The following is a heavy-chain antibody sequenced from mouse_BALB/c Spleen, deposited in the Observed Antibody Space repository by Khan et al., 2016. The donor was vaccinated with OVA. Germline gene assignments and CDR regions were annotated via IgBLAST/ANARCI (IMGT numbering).Heavy chain of an antibody. D-gene: IGHD2-14*01. V-gene: IGHV1-4*01. CDR1: GYTFTSYS. CDR2: INPSNGYT. Sequence: VQLLESGAELARPGASVKMSCKASGYTFTSYSIHWIKKRPGQGLEWIGYINPSNGYTYYNQKFKDKATLTTDKSSNTAYLQLSSLTSDDSAVYNCVRDWAYHRHDGCFAYWGQGTLVTVSA. J-gene: IGHJ3*01. CDR3: VRDWAYHRHDGCFAY.